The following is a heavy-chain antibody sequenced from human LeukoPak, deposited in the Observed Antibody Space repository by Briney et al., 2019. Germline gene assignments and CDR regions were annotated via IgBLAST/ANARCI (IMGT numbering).Heavy chain of an antibody. Sequence: PGGSLRLSCAACGFTVSSNYMSWVRQAPGKGLEWVSVIYSGGSKYYADSVKGRFTISRDNSKNTMYLQMNSLRAEDTAVYYCASTLLWFEDGIDYWGLGTLVTVSS. J-gene: IGHJ4*02. CDR2: IYSGGSK. CDR1: GFTVSSNY. V-gene: IGHV3-66*01. CDR3: ASTLLWFEDGIDY. D-gene: IGHD3-10*01.